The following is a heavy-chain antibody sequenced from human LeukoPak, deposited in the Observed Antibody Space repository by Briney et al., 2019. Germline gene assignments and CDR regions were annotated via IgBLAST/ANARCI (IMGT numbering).Heavy chain of an antibody. D-gene: IGHD3-16*02. CDR2: IKQDGSDK. CDR3: ARDHHHRLWDDYYYYMDV. V-gene: IGHV3-7*01. Sequence: GGSLRLSCAASGFTFSTYWMNWFRQTPGKGPEWVANIKQDGSDKYYVDSVKGRFTISRDNAKNSLYLQMNSLRAEDTAVYYCARDHHHRLWDDYYYYMDVWGKGTTVTISS. J-gene: IGHJ6*03. CDR1: GFTFSTYW.